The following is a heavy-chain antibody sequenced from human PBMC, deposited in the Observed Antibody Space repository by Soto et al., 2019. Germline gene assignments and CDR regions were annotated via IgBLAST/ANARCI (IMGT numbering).Heavy chain of an antibody. CDR3: ARGPPTTIFGVVRNYYYGMDV. J-gene: IGHJ6*02. CDR2: IYSGDSDT. Sequence: GESLKISCQGSGYSFTTYWIVWVRQMPGKGLECMGVIYSGDSDTIYSPSFQGQVTISADKSISTAYLQWSSLKASDTAMYYCARGPPTTIFGVVRNYYYGMDVWGQGTTVTVSS. CDR1: GYSFTTYW. V-gene: IGHV5-51*01. D-gene: IGHD3-3*01.